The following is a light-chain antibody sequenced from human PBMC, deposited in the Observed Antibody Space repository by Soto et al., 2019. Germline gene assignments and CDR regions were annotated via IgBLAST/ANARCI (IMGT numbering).Light chain of an antibody. V-gene: IGKV2-28*01. CDR2: LGS. CDR3: MQALQPRT. J-gene: IGKJ1*01. CDR1: QSLMHSNGYYY. Sequence: DIVMTQSPLSLPVTPGEPVSISGRPSQSLMHSNGYYYLDWYLQRPGQCPQLLIYLGSNPAPGVPDRFSGSGSGTDFTLKISRVEAEDVGFYYYMQALQPRTFGQGTQVDIK.